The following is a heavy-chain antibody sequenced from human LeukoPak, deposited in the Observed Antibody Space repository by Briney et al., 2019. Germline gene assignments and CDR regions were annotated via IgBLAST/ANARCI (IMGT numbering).Heavy chain of an antibody. CDR3: ARDGGGYGSSWDFDY. V-gene: IGHV3-21*01. Sequence: GGSLRLSCAASGFTVSSKYMSWVRQAPGKGLEWVSSISSSSNYIYYADSLKGRFTISRDNANNSLYLQMNSLRAEDTAVYYCARDGGGYGSSWDFDYWGQGTLVTVSS. D-gene: IGHD6-13*01. CDR2: ISSSSNYI. J-gene: IGHJ4*02. CDR1: GFTVSSKY.